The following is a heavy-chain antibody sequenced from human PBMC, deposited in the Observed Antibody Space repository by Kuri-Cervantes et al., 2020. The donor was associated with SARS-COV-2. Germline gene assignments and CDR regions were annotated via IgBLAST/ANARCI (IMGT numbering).Heavy chain of an antibody. Sequence: SETLSLTCTVSGGSISSGSFYWGWIRQPPGKGLEWIGNVYYNGITYYNPSLESRVSVSVDTSKNQFSLKLSSVTAADTAVYYCASSGYDYVWGSYRYRGYRNDYWGQGTLVTVSS. D-gene: IGHD3-16*02. V-gene: IGHV4-39*01. J-gene: IGHJ4*02. CDR3: ASSGYDYVWGSYRYRGYRNDY. CDR1: GGSISSGSFY. CDR2: VYYNGIT.